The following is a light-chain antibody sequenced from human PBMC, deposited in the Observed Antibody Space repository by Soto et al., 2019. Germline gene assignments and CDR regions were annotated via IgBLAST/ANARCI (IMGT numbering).Light chain of an antibody. CDR1: QSISSW. CDR3: QQYNSYSRT. Sequence: DIQMTQSPSNLSASVGPRVTITCRASQSISSWLAWYQQKPGKAPKLLIYKASSLESGVPSRFSGSGSGTEFTLTISSLQPDDFATYYCQQYNSYSRTFGQGTKVDIK. J-gene: IGKJ1*01. CDR2: KAS. V-gene: IGKV1-5*03.